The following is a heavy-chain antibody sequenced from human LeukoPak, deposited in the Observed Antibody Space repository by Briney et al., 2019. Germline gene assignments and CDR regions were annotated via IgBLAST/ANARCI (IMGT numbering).Heavy chain of an antibody. Sequence: GGSLRLFCAASGFTFSSYSMNWVRQAPGKGLEWVSYISSSSSTIYYADSVKGRFAISRDNAKNSLYLQMNSLRAEDTAVYYCAIPSGSYIYYWGQGTLVTVSS. J-gene: IGHJ4*02. CDR2: ISSSSSTI. V-gene: IGHV3-48*01. D-gene: IGHD3-10*01. CDR3: AIPSGSYIYY. CDR1: GFTFSSYS.